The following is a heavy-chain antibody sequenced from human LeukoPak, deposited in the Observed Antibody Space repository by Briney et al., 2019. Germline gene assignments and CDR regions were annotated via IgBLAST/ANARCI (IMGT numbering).Heavy chain of an antibody. CDR2: IYHSGST. CDR3: ARPTTVISSGAFDI. D-gene: IGHD4-17*01. CDR1: GGSISSSNW. J-gene: IGHJ3*02. Sequence: SETLPLTCAVSGGSISSSNWWNWVRQPPGKGLEWIGEIYHSGSTNYNPSLKSRVTISVDKAKNQFSLKLSSVTAADTAVYYCARPTTVISSGAFDIWGQGTMVTVSS. V-gene: IGHV4-4*02.